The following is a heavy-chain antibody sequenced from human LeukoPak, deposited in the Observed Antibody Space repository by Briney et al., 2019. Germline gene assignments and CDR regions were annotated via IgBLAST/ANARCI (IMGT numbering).Heavy chain of an antibody. CDR2: ISGSSSYI. Sequence: GGSLRLSCVASGFTFTTYSMNWVRQPPGKALEWVSSISGSSSYIYYADSVKGRFTISRDNAKNSLYLQMSSLRAEDTAVYYCARSVMSSWDQPLTNFDYWGQGTLVTVSS. V-gene: IGHV3-21*01. CDR3: ARSVMSSWDQPLTNFDY. J-gene: IGHJ4*02. CDR1: GFTFTTYS. D-gene: IGHD2-2*01.